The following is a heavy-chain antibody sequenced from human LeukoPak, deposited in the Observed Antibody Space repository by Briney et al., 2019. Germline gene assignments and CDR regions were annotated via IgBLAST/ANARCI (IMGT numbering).Heavy chain of an antibody. J-gene: IGHJ4*02. D-gene: IGHD2-2*01. CDR3: ATPTTGCSSTSCYLLF. CDR1: GSTFTSHW. V-gene: IGHV5-51*01. Sequence: GESLKISCKDSGSTFTSHWIGWVRQMPGKGLEWMGVIYPADSETTYSPSFQGQVTISADKSISTAYLQWSSPRASDTAMYYCATPTTGCSSTSCYLLFWGQGTLVTVSS. CDR2: IYPADSET.